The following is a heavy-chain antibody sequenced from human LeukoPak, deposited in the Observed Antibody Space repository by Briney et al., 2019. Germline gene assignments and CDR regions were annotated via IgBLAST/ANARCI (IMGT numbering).Heavy chain of an antibody. Sequence: GGSLRLSCAASGFTFSSYGMSWVRQAPGKGLEWVSAISGSGGNTYYADSVKGRFTISRDNSKNTLYMQMNSLRAEDTAVYYCARDQGMVNDAFDVWGQGTLVTVSS. CDR1: GFTFSSYG. D-gene: IGHD4/OR15-4a*01. CDR3: ARDQGMVNDAFDV. CDR2: ISGSGGNT. J-gene: IGHJ3*01. V-gene: IGHV3-23*01.